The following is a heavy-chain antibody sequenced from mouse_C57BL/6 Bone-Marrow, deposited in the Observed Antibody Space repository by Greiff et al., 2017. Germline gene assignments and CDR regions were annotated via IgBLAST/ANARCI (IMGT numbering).Heavy chain of an antibody. J-gene: IGHJ3*01. V-gene: IGHV1-74*01. Sequence: QVQLQQPGAELVKPGASVKVSCKASGYTFTSYWMHWVKQRPGQGLEWIGRIHPSDSDTNYNQKFKGKATLTVDTSSSTAYLQLSSLASEDPSVYYCAISPMSAVVWGQGNLVTVCA. D-gene: IGHD1-1*01. CDR2: IHPSDSDT. CDR1: GYTFTSYW. CDR3: AISPMSAVV.